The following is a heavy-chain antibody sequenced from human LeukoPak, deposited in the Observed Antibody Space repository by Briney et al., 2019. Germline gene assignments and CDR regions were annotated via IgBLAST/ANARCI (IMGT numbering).Heavy chain of an antibody. Sequence: KPSETLSLTCTVSGGSISTYYWSWIRQPPGKGLECLGFIFHTGTTDYNPSLKSRVTILVDTSKNQFSLNLSSVIAADTAVYYCARTYCGTNACPFDFWGQGTLVTVSS. CDR2: IFHTGTT. CDR1: GGSISTYY. J-gene: IGHJ4*02. D-gene: IGHD2-21*01. V-gene: IGHV4-59*08. CDR3: ARTYCGTNACPFDF.